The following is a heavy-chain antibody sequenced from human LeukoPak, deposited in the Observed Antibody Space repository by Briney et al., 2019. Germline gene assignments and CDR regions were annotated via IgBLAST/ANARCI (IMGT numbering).Heavy chain of an antibody. V-gene: IGHV1-69*13. D-gene: IGHD4-17*01. CDR2: IIPIFGTA. CDR3: ARDPGPGYGDYEGNFEDY. CDR1: GYTFTSYA. Sequence: ASVKVSCKASGYTFTSYAISWVRQAPGQGLEWMGGIIPIFGTANHAQKFQGRVTITADESTCTAYMELSSLRSEDTAVYYCARDPGPGYGDYEGNFEDYWGQGTLVTVSS. J-gene: IGHJ4*02.